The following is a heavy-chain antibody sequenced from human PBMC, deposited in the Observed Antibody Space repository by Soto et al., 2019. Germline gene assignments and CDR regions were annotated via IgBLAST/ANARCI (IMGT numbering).Heavy chain of an antibody. V-gene: IGHV4-31*03. CDR1: GGSISSGGYY. CDR3: ARVPDYDILTGYAEPNWFDP. Sequence: QVQLQESGPGLVKPSQTLSLTCTVSGGSISSGGYYWSWIRQHPGKGLEWIGYIYYSGSTYYNPSLKSRVTMSVDTSKNQFSLKLSSVTAADTAVYYCARVPDYDILTGYAEPNWFDPWGQGTLVTVSS. CDR2: IYYSGST. D-gene: IGHD3-9*01. J-gene: IGHJ5*02.